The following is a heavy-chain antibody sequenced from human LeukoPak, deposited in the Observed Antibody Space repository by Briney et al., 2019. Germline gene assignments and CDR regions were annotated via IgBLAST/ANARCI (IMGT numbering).Heavy chain of an antibody. Sequence: VASVKVSYKASGGTFSSYAISWVRQAPGQGLEWMGGIIPIFGTANYAQKFQGRVTITTDESTSTAYMELSSLRSEDTAVYYCARASRPVRGVTSCYFDYWGQGTLVTVSS. CDR2: IIPIFGTA. D-gene: IGHD3-10*01. V-gene: IGHV1-69*05. CDR1: GGTFSSYA. J-gene: IGHJ4*02. CDR3: ARASRPVRGVTSCYFDY.